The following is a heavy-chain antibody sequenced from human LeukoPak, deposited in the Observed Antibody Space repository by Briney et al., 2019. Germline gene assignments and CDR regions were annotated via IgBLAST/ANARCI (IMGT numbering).Heavy chain of an antibody. J-gene: IGHJ4*02. V-gene: IGHV3-30-3*01. D-gene: IGHD2-15*01. CDR3: ARGGSADYYFDY. Sequence: PGRSLRLSCAASGFTFSSYAMHWVRQAPGKGLEWVAVVSYDGSNKYYADSVKGRFTISRDNSKNTLYLQMNSLRAEDTAVYYCARGGSADYYFDYWGQGTLVTVSS. CDR1: GFTFSSYA. CDR2: VSYDGSNK.